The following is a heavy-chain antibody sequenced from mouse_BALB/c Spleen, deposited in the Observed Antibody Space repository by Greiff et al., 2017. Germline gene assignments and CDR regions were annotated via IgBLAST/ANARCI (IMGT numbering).Heavy chain of an antibody. CDR3: ARRGGVFDY. Sequence: QVQLQQPGAELVKPGASVKLSCKASGYTFTSYWMHWVKQRPGQGLEWIGEIDPSDSYTNYNQKFKGKATLTVDKSSSTAYMQLSSLTSEDSAVYYCARRGGVFDYWGQGTTLTVSS. CDR1: GYTFTSYW. J-gene: IGHJ2*01. V-gene: IGHV1-69*02. CDR2: IDPSDSYT.